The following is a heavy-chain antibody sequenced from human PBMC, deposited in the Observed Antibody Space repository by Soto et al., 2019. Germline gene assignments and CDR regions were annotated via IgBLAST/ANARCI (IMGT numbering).Heavy chain of an antibody. V-gene: IGHV4-39*01. CDR2: IFYLGSS. Sequence: SETLSLTCTVSGDSIISSDFYWGWVRQPPGKGLEWIGSIFYLGSSYYNPSLKSRVTMSVDTSKNQFSLRLRSVTAADTALYFCARHSLALRKNNWFDPWGQGIMVS. D-gene: IGHD3-3*02. CDR1: GDSIISSDFY. J-gene: IGHJ5*02. CDR3: ARHSLALRKNNWFDP.